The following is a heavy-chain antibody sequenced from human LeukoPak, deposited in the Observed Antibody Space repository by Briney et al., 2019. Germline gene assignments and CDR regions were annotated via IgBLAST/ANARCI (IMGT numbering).Heavy chain of an antibody. D-gene: IGHD5-18*01. J-gene: IGHJ4*02. Sequence: GGSLRLSCAASGFTVSSNYMSWVRQPPGKGLEWVANVKQDGSERYYVESVKGRLTISRDNAKNSLYLQMNSLRAEDTAVYYCARVPVDSNMVSHIDYWGQGTLVTVSS. CDR3: ARVPVDSNMVSHIDY. V-gene: IGHV3-7*01. CDR2: VKQDGSER. CDR1: GFTVSSNY.